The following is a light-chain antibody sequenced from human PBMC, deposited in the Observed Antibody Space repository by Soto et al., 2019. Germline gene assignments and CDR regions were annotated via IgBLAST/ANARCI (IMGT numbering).Light chain of an antibody. Sequence: QSALTQPASVSGSPGRSITISCTGTSTDVGSYNYVSWYQLHPGKAPKLMISEVSNRPSGVSNRFSGSKSGNTASLTISGLQTEDEADYYCSSYTSTSTPFVFGTGTKVTVL. V-gene: IGLV2-14*01. J-gene: IGLJ1*01. CDR3: SSYTSTSTPFV. CDR1: STDVGSYNY. CDR2: EVS.